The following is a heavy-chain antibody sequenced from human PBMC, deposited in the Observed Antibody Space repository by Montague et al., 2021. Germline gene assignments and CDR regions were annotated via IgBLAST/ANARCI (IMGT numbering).Heavy chain of an antibody. J-gene: IGHJ4*02. Sequence: NDYAVFVKSRMTISPDISRNQFYLQLSSVTPEDRAVYYCARAPRYRLSWSFDYWGQGTLLTVSS. V-gene: IGHV6-1*01. D-gene: IGHD6-13*01. CDR2: N. CDR3: ARAPRYRLSWSFDY.